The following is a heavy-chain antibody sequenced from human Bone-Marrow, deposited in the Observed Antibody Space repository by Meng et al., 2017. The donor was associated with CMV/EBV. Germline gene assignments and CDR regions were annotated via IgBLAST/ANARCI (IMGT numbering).Heavy chain of an antibody. CDR3: TSRGTGSTRGFDP. CDR2: MYHWGSS. Sequence: CGVSGGSLRSSNWWTWVRQPPGKRLGWIGEMYHWGSSSYHPSLKSRITILVDKTKNQFSLKLSSVTAADTAMYYCTSRGTGSTRGFDPWGQGTLVTVSS. D-gene: IGHD1-7*01. CDR1: GGSLRSSNW. V-gene: IGHV4-4*02. J-gene: IGHJ5*02.